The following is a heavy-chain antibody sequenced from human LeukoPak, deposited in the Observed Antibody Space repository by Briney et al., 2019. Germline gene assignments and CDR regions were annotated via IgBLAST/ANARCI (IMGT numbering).Heavy chain of an antibody. J-gene: IGHJ5*02. CDR2: IYYSGST. Sequence: PSETLSLTCTVSGGSISSGGYYWSWIRQHPGKGLEWIGYIYYSGSTYYNPSLKSRVTISVDTSKNQFSLKLSSVTAADTAVYYCARRDYYARQKAFDPWGQGTLVTVSS. CDR3: ARRDYYARQKAFDP. D-gene: IGHD3-10*01. CDR1: GGSISSGGYY. V-gene: IGHV4-31*03.